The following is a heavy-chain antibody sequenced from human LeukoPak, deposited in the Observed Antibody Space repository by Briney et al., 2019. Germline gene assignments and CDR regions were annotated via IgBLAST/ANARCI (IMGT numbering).Heavy chain of an antibody. V-gene: IGHV1-69*01. Sequence: ASVKVSCKASGGTFSSYAISWVRQAPGQGLEWVGGIIPIFGTANYAQKFQGRVTITADESTSTAYMELSSLRSEDTAVYYCARGVAAAPDYWGQGTLVTVSS. D-gene: IGHD6-13*01. J-gene: IGHJ4*02. CDR2: IIPIFGTA. CDR1: GGTFSSYA. CDR3: ARGVAAAPDY.